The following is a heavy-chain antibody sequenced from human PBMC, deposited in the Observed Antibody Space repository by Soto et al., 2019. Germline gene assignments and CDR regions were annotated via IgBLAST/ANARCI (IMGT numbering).Heavy chain of an antibody. V-gene: IGHV1-2*02. CDR2: INPNSGGT. CDR3: AIYHLELFRFDY. D-gene: IGHD2-2*01. Sequence: ASVKVSCKASVYTFTGYYMHWVRQAPGQGLERMGWINPNSGGTNYAQKFQGRVTMTRDTSISTAYMELRSLRSDDTAMYFCAIYHLELFRFDYWGQGTLVTVSS. CDR1: VYTFTGYY. J-gene: IGHJ4*02.